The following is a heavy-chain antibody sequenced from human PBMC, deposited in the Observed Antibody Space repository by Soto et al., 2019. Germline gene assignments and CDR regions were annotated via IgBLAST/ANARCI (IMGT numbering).Heavy chain of an antibody. V-gene: IGHV4-59*06. Sequence: SATQSLTWTVSGGYISSYYWSWIRQHPGKGLEWIGYIYYSGNTYYNPSLKSRVTISVDTSKNQFSLKLSSVTAADTAVYYCARKVSTGFPDWGQGTLVTVSS. CDR3: ARKVSTGFPD. CDR2: IYYSGNT. CDR1: GGYISSYY. D-gene: IGHD3-9*01. J-gene: IGHJ4*02.